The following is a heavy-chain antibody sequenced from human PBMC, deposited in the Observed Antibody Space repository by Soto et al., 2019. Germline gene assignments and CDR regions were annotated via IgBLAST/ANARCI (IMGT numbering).Heavy chain of an antibody. Sequence: QVQLQESGPGLVKPSETLSLTCTVSGGSISSYYWSWIRQPPGKGLEWIGYIYYSGSTNYNPSLKSRVTISVDTSKNQFSLKLSSVTAADTAVYYCARVATYYESSGYPGDAFDICGHGTMVTVSS. J-gene: IGHJ3*02. V-gene: IGHV4-59*01. CDR3: ARVATYYESSGYPGDAFDI. D-gene: IGHD3-22*01. CDR1: GGSISSYY. CDR2: IYYSGST.